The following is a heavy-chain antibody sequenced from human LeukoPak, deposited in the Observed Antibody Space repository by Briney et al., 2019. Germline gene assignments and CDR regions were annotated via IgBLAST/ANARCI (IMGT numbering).Heavy chain of an antibody. J-gene: IGHJ3*01. CDR3: ARGTVVRPRSVFEV. CDR2: INPNSGGT. Sequence: ASVKVSCKASGYTFTGHYMHWVRQAPGEGLEWMGWINPNSGGTNYAQRFHGRVTMTRDTSTSTGYMELSSLRSDDTAVYSCARGTVVRPRSVFEVWGQGTMVTVSS. D-gene: IGHD6-6*01. V-gene: IGHV1-2*02. CDR1: GYTFTGHY.